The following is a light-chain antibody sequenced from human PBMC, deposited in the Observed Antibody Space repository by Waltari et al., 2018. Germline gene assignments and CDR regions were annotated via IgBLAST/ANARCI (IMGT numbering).Light chain of an antibody. CDR1: SGHTTYA. CDR3: QTWGSGIVV. CDR2: VHIDGSH. J-gene: IGLJ3*02. V-gene: IGLV4-69*01. Sequence: QVVLTQSPSASASLGASVKLTCTLDSGHTTYAIAWHQQQPEKGPRYLMKVHIDGSHTNADGVPDRFSGSSSGAERYRIISSLQSEDEADYYCQTWGSGIVVFGGGTKRTVL.